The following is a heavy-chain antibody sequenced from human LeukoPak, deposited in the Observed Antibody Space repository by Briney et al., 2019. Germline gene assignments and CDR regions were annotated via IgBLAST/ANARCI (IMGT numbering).Heavy chain of an antibody. CDR1: GYTFTGYY. D-gene: IGHD4-17*01. V-gene: IGHV1-2*06. Sequence: ASVKVSCKASGYTFTGYYMHWVRQAPGQGLEWMGRINPNSGGTNYAQKFQGRVTMTRDTSISTAYMELSRLRSDDTAVYYCARDSDYVASGFDYWGQGTPVTVSS. CDR3: ARDSDYVASGFDY. CDR2: INPNSGGT. J-gene: IGHJ4*02.